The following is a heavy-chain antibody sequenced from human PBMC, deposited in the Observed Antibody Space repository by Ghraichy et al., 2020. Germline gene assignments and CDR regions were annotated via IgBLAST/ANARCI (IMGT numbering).Heavy chain of an antibody. CDR1: GGSLSGHS. CDR2: INHSGGT. D-gene: IGHD5-24*01. Sequence: SETLSPTCAVYGGSLSGHSWSWLRQPPGKGLEWIGDINHSGGTNYSPSLKSRVSISIDMSKDQFSLKLTSVNAADTAVYFCARLFSDNNFYMDVWATGTTVTVSS. J-gene: IGHJ6*03. V-gene: IGHV4-34*01. CDR3: ARLFSDNNFYMDV.